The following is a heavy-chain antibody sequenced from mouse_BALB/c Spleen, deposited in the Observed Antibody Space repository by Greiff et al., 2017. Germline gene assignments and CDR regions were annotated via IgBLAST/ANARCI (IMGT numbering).Heavy chain of an antibody. CDR3: ARAGGSSLFDY. Sequence: VKLQQSGAELAKPGASVTMSCKASGYTFTSYWMLWVKQRPGQGLEWIGYINPSTGYTEYTQKFKDKATLTADKSSSTAYMQLSSLTSEDSAVFYCARAGGSSLFDYWGEGTTLAVSS. D-gene: IGHD1-1*01. CDR1: GYTFTSYW. V-gene: IGHV1-7*01. J-gene: IGHJ2*01. CDR2: INPSTGYT.